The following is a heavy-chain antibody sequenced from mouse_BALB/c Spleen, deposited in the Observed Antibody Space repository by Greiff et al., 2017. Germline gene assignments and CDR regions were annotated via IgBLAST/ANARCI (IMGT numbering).Heavy chain of an antibody. D-gene: IGHD2-4*01. CDR2: ISSGGST. J-gene: IGHJ4*01. V-gene: IGHV5-6-5*01. CDR1: GFTFSSYA. Sequence: EVKLVESGGGLVKPGGSLKLSCAASGFTFSSYAMSWVRQTPEKWLEWVASISSGGSTYYPDSVKGRFTISRDNARNILYLQMSSLRSEDTAMYYCATIYYDPYYAMDYWGQGTSVTVSS. CDR3: ATIYYDPYYAMDY.